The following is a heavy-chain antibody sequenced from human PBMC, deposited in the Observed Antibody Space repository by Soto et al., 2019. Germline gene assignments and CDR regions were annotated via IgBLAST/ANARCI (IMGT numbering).Heavy chain of an antibody. Sequence: GESLKISCKGSGYSFTSYWIGWVRQMPGKGLEWMGIIYPGDSDTRYSPSFQGQVTISADKSISTAYLQWSSLKASDTAMYYCARLATGTESVYYYYMDVWGKGTTVTVSS. CDR3: ARLATGTESVYYYYMDV. V-gene: IGHV5-51*01. CDR1: GYSFTSYW. CDR2: IYPGDSDT. D-gene: IGHD1-1*01. J-gene: IGHJ6*03.